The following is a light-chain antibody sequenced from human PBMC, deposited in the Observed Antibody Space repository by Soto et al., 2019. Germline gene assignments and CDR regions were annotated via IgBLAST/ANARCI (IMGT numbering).Light chain of an antibody. CDR1: QSVGNN. Sequence: EIVMTQSPATVSVSPGERATLYCRASQSVGNNLAWYQQKPGQAPRLLIYGASSRATGIPDRFSGSGSGTDFTLTISRLEPEDFAVYYCQQYGSSPSITFGQGTRLEI. CDR2: GAS. V-gene: IGKV3-20*01. CDR3: QQYGSSPSIT. J-gene: IGKJ5*01.